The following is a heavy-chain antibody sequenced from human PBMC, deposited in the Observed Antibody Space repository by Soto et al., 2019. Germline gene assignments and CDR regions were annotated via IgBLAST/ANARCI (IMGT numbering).Heavy chain of an antibody. D-gene: IGHD3-22*01. V-gene: IGHV1-18*01. CDR2: ISAYNGNT. CDR1: GYTFTSYG. CDR3: ARYQTYYDSSGRTSDAFDI. Sequence: ASVKVSCKASGYTFTSYGISWVRQAPGQGLEWMGWISAYNGNTNYAQKLQGRVTMTTDTSTSTAYMELRSLRSDDTAVYYCARYQTYYDSSGRTSDAFDIWGQGTMVTVSS. J-gene: IGHJ3*02.